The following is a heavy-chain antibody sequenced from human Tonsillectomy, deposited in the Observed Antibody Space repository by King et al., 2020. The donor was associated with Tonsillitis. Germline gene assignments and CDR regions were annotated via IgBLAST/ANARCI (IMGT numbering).Heavy chain of an antibody. CDR2: IFSNDEK. D-gene: IGHD2-2*01. Sequence: VTLKESGPVLVKPTETLTLTCTVSGFSLSNVRMGVSWIRQPPGKALEWLALIFSNDEKSYSTSLKSRLTISKDTSKSQVVLTMTNLDPVDTATYFCARIHMNCSSNSFYPFFDCWGQGTLFTVSS. J-gene: IGHJ4*02. CDR3: ARIHMNCSSNSFYPFFDC. V-gene: IGHV2-26*01. CDR1: GFSLSNVRMG.